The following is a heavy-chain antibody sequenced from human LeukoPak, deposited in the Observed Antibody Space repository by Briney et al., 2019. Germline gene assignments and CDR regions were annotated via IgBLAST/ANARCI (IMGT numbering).Heavy chain of an antibody. CDR2: IYYSGST. CDR3: ARESEGIEAAGGPDY. CDR1: GGSISSSSYY. D-gene: IGHD6-13*01. Sequence: PSETLSLTCTVSGGSISSSSYYWGWIRQPPGKGLEWIGSIYYSGSTYYNPSLKSRVTISVDTSKNQFSLKLSSVTAADTAVYYCARESEGIEAAGGPDYWGQGTLVTVSS. V-gene: IGHV4-39*02. J-gene: IGHJ4*02.